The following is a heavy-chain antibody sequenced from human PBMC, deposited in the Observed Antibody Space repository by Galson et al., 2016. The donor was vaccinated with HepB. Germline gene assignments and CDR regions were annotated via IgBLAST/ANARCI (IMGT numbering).Heavy chain of an antibody. D-gene: IGHD6-13*01. CDR1: GFTFRSYG. CDR2: ISYDGSNK. V-gene: IGHV3-30*18. J-gene: IGHJ4*02. Sequence: SLRLSCAASGFTFRSYGMHWARQAPGKGLEWVAIISYDGSNKYYVDSVKGRFTISRDNSKNTLYLQMNSLRVEDTAVYYCAKDWAGHSSSWTYFDYWGQGTLVTVSS. CDR3: AKDWAGHSSSWTYFDY.